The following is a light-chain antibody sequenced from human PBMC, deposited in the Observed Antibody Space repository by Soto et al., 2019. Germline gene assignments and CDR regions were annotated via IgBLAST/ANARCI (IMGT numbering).Light chain of an antibody. CDR2: DVS. CDR1: SSDVGGYNY. Sequence: QCVLTQPASVSGSPGQAITICCTGTSSDVGGYNYVSWYQQHPGKAPKFMIYDVSNRPSGVSTRFSGSKSGNTASLTNSGLQAEDEADYYCNSYTTSNTRQIVFGTGTKVTVL. CDR3: NSYTTSNTRQIV. J-gene: IGLJ1*01. V-gene: IGLV2-14*01.